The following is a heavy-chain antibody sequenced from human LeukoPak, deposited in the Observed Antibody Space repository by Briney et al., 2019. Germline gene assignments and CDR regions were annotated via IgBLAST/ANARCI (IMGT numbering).Heavy chain of an antibody. V-gene: IGHV3-53*01. CDR2: IYSGGDT. Sequence: PGGSLRLSCAASGFTVSSSYMSWVRQAPGKGLEWVSVIYSGGDTYYADSVKGRFTISRDNSKNTLYLQMNSLRAEDTAVYYCARVEYDSSARYYYGMDVWGQGTTVTVSS. J-gene: IGHJ6*02. CDR3: ARVEYDSSARYYYGMDV. D-gene: IGHD3-22*01. CDR1: GFTVSSSY.